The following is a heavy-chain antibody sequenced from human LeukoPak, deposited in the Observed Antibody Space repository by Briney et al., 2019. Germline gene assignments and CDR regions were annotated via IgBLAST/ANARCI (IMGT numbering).Heavy chain of an antibody. Sequence: GGSLRLSCAASGFCFSSYWMTWVRQAPGKGLEWVANIKQDGSEKYYVDSVMGRFTISRDNAKNSLYLQMNSLRAEDTAVYYCARMSTSSWYVCDYWGQGTLVTVSS. J-gene: IGHJ4*02. CDR1: GFCFSSYW. V-gene: IGHV3-7*01. CDR2: IKQDGSEK. CDR3: ARMSTSSWYVCDY. D-gene: IGHD6-13*01.